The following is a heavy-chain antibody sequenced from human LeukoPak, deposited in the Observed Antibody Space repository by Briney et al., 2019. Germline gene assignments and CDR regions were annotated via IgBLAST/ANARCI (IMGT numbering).Heavy chain of an antibody. CDR3: ARDEQGRLVGATWYFQH. CDR1: GFTFSSYA. Sequence: GGSLRLSCAASGFTFSSYAMSWVRQAPGKGLEWVSYISSSSSTIYYADSVKGRFTISRDNAKNSLYLQMNSLRAEDTAVYYCARDEQGRLVGATWYFQHWGQGTLVTVSS. V-gene: IGHV3-48*04. J-gene: IGHJ1*01. D-gene: IGHD1-26*01. CDR2: ISSSSSTI.